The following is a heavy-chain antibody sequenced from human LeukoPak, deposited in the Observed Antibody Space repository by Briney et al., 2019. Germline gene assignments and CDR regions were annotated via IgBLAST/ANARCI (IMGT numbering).Heavy chain of an antibody. V-gene: IGHV4-59*01. CDR2: IYSSGST. D-gene: IGHD6-19*01. J-gene: IGHJ4*02. Sequence: SETLSLTCTVSDDSICSYYWSWIRQPPGKGLEWIGYIYSSGSTNYNPSLKSRVTMSVDTSKNQFSLKLNSVTAADTAVYYCARDPIAVAGFDYWGQGTLVTVSS. CDR3: ARDPIAVAGFDY. CDR1: DDSICSYY.